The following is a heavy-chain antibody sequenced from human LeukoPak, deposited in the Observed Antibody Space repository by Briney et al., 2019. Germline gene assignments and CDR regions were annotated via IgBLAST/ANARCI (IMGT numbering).Heavy chain of an antibody. D-gene: IGHD1-14*01. Sequence: PGGSLRLSCAASGFTFSRYWMHWVRQAPGKGLVWVSLINVDGSTTTYADSVKGRFAISRVNAKNTLYLQMNSLRAEDTAVYYCASDTTPHTFDIWGQGTMVTVSS. V-gene: IGHV3-74*01. J-gene: IGHJ3*02. CDR3: ASDTTPHTFDI. CDR2: INVDGSTT. CDR1: GFTFSRYW.